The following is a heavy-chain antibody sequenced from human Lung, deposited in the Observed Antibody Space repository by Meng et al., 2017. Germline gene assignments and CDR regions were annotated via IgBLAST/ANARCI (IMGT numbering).Heavy chain of an antibody. CDR3: ARDPQFASSLDY. V-gene: IGHV1-46*01. Sequence: VTLVLSGAEVKKTGASEKVSCKASGDTFTGYYIHWVRQAPGQGLEWMAIITPSGSGTTYAQKFQGRITVTSDTSTSTVYMELSSLRSEDTAVYYCARDPQFASSLDYWGPGTLVTVSS. J-gene: IGHJ4*02. CDR1: GDTFTGYY. CDR2: ITPSGSGT. D-gene: IGHD6-13*01.